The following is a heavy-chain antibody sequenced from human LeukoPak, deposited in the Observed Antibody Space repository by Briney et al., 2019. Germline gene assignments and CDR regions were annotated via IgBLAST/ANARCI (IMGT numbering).Heavy chain of an antibody. Sequence: GGSLRLSCAASGFTFRSYAMSWVRQAPGKGLEWVSAISGSGGSTYYADSVKGRFTISRDNSKNTLNLQMNSLRAEDTAVYYCARDRYSAGPGGFDYWGQGTLVTVSS. V-gene: IGHV3-23*01. CDR1: GFTFRSYA. J-gene: IGHJ4*02. CDR2: ISGSGGST. CDR3: ARDRYSAGPGGFDY. D-gene: IGHD5-18*01.